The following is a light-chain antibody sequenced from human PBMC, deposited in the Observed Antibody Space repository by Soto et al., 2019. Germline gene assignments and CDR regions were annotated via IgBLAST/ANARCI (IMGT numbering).Light chain of an antibody. J-gene: IGLJ2*01. Sequence: QSALTQPPSASGTPGQRVTISCYGSSSNIGTNTVNWYQQFPGSAPQLLLYSTNQRPSGVPVRFSGSKSGTSASLAISGLQSEDEADYYCAAWDGSLDVVLFGGGTKLTVL. V-gene: IGLV1-44*01. CDR1: SSNIGTNT. CDR2: STN. CDR3: AAWDGSLDVVL.